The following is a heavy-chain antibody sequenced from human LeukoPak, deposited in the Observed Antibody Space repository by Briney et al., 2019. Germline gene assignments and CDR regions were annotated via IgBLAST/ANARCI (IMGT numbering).Heavy chain of an antibody. CDR1: GFTVSSNY. V-gene: IGHV3-53*01. CDR3: ARAQYSSGWYFDY. CDR2: IYSAGST. D-gene: IGHD6-19*01. J-gene: IGHJ4*02. Sequence: GGSLRLSCAASGFTVSSNYMSWVRQAPGKGLEWVSVIYSAGSTYYADSVKGRFTISRDNSKNTLYLQMNSLRAEDTAVYYCARAQYSSGWYFDYWGQGTLVTVSS.